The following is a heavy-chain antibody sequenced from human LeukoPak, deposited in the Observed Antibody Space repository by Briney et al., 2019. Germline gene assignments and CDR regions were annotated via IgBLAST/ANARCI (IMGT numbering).Heavy chain of an antibody. D-gene: IGHD2-15*01. J-gene: IGHJ4*02. CDR3: ARAGYRSGGSCYVIDY. CDR2: ISGSGGST. CDR1: GLTFKSYA. V-gene: IGHV3-23*01. Sequence: QPGGSLRLSCAASGLTFKSYATSWVRQAPGRGLEWVSTISGSGGSTYHADSVKGRFTISRDNSKNTPYLQMDSISGEHTAVYYCARAGYRSGGSCYVIDYWGQETLVSVSS.